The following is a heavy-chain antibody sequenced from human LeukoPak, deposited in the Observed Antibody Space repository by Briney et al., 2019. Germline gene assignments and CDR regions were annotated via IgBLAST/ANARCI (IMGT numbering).Heavy chain of an antibody. CDR2: IDPSDSYT. J-gene: IGHJ5*02. V-gene: IGHV5-10-1*01. CDR1: GSSFTSYW. Sequence: GESLQISCQGSGSSFTSYWISWVRQLPGKGLEWTGRIDPSDSYTNYSPSFQGHVTISADKSISTAYLQWSSLKASDTAMYYCARHHWFDPWGQGTLVTVSS. CDR3: ARHHWFDP.